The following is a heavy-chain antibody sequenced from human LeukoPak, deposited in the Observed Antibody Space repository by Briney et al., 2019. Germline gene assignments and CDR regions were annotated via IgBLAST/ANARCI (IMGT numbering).Heavy chain of an antibody. Sequence: SDTVSLTCTVPGGSISSSSYYWGWIRQPPGKGLEWIGSIYYSGSTYYNPSLKSRVTISVDTSKNQFSLKLSSVTAADTAVYYCARNPPFAYCGGDCYPWGQGTLVTVSS. CDR3: ARNPPFAYCGGDCYP. CDR2: IYYSGST. D-gene: IGHD2-21*02. V-gene: IGHV4-39*01. CDR1: GGSISSSSYY. J-gene: IGHJ4*02.